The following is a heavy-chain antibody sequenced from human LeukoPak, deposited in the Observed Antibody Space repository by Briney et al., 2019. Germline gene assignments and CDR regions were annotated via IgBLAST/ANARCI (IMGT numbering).Heavy chain of an antibody. CDR1: GGSFSGYY. D-gene: IGHD2-2*01. CDR3: ARGPPFHIVVVPAASNLTFDY. CDR2: INHSGST. Sequence: SETLSLTCAVYGGSFSGYYWSWIRQPPGKGLEWIGEINHSGSTNYNPSLKSRVTISVDTSKNQFSLKLSSVTAADTAVYYCARGPPFHIVVVPAASNLTFDYWGQGTLVTVSS. V-gene: IGHV4-34*01. J-gene: IGHJ4*02.